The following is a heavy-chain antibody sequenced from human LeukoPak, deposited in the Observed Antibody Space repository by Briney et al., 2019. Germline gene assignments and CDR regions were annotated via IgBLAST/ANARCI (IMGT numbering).Heavy chain of an antibody. Sequence: ASVKVSCKASGYTFTGYYMHWVRQAPGQGLEWMGWINPNSGGTNYAQKFQGRVTMTRDTSISTAYMELSRLRSDDTAVYYCARDRNYDYVWGSYRSYFDYWGQGTLVTVSS. V-gene: IGHV1-2*02. D-gene: IGHD3-16*02. CDR1: GYTFTGYY. CDR2: INPNSGGT. J-gene: IGHJ4*02. CDR3: ARDRNYDYVWGSYRSYFDY.